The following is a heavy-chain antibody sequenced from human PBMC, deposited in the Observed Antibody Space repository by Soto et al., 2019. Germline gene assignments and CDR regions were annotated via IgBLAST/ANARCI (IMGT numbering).Heavy chain of an antibody. V-gene: IGHV4-30-2*01. D-gene: IGHD5-12*01. Sequence: SETLSLTCAVSGGSISRGGYSWSWIRQPPGKGLEWIGYIYHSGSTYYNPSLKSRVTISVDRSKNQFSLKLSSVTAADTAVYSCAAGGGLPRYYWGPGTLVTVSS. J-gene: IGHJ4*02. CDR1: GGSISRGGYS. CDR2: IYHSGST. CDR3: AAGGGLPRYY.